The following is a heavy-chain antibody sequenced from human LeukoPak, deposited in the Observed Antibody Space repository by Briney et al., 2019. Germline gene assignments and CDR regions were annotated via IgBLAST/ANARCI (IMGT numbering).Heavy chain of an antibody. J-gene: IGHJ4*02. CDR3: AREWKGRLRYIDY. D-gene: IGHD4-17*01. CDR2: IKQDGSEK. Sequence: GGSLRLSCAASGFTFSSYWMSWVRQAPVKGLEWVANIKQDGSEKYYVDSVKGRFTISRDNAKNSLYLQMNSLRAEDTAVYYCAREWKGRLRYIDYWGQGTLVTVSS. V-gene: IGHV3-7*03. CDR1: GFTFSSYW.